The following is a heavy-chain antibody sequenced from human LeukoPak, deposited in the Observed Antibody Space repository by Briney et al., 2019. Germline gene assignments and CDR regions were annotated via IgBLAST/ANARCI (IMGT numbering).Heavy chain of an antibody. CDR1: GGTFSSYA. D-gene: IGHD3-22*01. Sequence: SVKVSCKASGGTFSSYAISWVRQAPGQGLEWMGGIIPIFGTANYAQKFQGGVTITADKSTSTAYMELSSLRSEDTAVYYCARKVPNDSSGYYYRGQFDPWGQGTLVTVSS. CDR2: IIPIFGTA. V-gene: IGHV1-69*06. CDR3: ARKVPNDSSGYYYRGQFDP. J-gene: IGHJ5*02.